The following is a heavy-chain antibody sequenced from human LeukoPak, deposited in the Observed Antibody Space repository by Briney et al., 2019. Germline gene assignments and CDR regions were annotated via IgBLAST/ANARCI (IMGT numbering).Heavy chain of an antibody. CDR2: ISDSGGST. J-gene: IGHJ4*02. CDR3: AKRGAEVGATVAPGDY. V-gene: IGHV3-23*01. D-gene: IGHD1-26*01. CDR1: RFTFSSYV. Sequence: GGSLRLSCAASRFTFSSYVMSWVRQAPGKGLEWVSAISDSGGSTYYADSVRGRFTISRDNSKNTLYLQMNSLRAEDTAVYYCAKRGAEVGATVAPGDYWGQGTLVTVSS.